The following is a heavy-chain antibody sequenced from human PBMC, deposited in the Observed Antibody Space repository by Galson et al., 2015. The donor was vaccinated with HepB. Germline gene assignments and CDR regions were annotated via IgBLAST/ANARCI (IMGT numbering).Heavy chain of an antibody. J-gene: IGHJ5*02. CDR2: INTNTGNP. CDR3: ARTPYFSSGTYYNAWFEP. V-gene: IGHV7-4-1*02. Sequence: SVKVSCKASGDIFTDYSIHWVRQAPGQGLEWMGWINTNTGNPTYSQGFTGRFVFSLDTSVRTTYLQISSVKAEDTAVYYCARTPYFSSGTYYNAWFEPWGQGTLVTVSS. D-gene: IGHD3-10*01. CDR1: GDIFTDYS.